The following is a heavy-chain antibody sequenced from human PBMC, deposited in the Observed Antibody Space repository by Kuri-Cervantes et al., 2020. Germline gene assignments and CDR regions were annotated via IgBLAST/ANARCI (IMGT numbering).Heavy chain of an antibody. CDR2: ISWNSGSI. CDR1: GFTFSNYA. Sequence: GGSLRLSCGASGFTFSNYAMHWVRQAPGKGLEWVSGISWNSGSIGYADSVKGRFTISRDNAKNSLYLQMNSLRAEDTALYYCMGVTMVRGVIIRPRDYWGQGTLVTVSS. CDR3: MGVTMVRGVIIRPRDY. V-gene: IGHV3-9*01. D-gene: IGHD3-10*01. J-gene: IGHJ4*02.